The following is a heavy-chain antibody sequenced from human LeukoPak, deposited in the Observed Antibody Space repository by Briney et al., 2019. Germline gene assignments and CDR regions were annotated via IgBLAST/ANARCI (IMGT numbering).Heavy chain of an antibody. CDR3: AKRPYSSGRDPYYFDY. V-gene: IGHV3-23*01. CDR2: ISGSGGST. D-gene: IGHD6-19*01. Sequence: GGSLRLSCAASGFTFSSYAMSWVRQAPGKGLEWVSAISGSGGSTYYADSVKGRFTISRDNSKNMLYLQMNSLRAEDTAVYYCAKRPYSSGRDPYYFDYWGQGTLVTVSS. CDR1: GFTFSSYA. J-gene: IGHJ4*02.